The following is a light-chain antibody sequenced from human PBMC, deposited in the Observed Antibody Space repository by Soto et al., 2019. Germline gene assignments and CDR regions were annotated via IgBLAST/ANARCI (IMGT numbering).Light chain of an antibody. CDR3: QQYAKSPLYT. Sequence: EIVLTQSPGTLSLSPGESATLSCRASQRISSTYLAWYHQKRGQAPRLLIYDASSRATGISDRFSGSGPGTDFTLTISRLEPEDFGVYYCQQYAKSPLYTFGQGTKLEIK. CDR1: QRISSTY. J-gene: IGKJ2*01. CDR2: DAS. V-gene: IGKV3-20*01.